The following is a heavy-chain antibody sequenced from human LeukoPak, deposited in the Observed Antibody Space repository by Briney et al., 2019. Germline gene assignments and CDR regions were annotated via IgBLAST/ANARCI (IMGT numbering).Heavy chain of an antibody. V-gene: IGHV3-23*01. CDR2: ISGSGGST. J-gene: IGHJ4*02. D-gene: IGHD6-19*01. CDR3: AKEGSDSSGWPLDY. Sequence: GGSLRLSCAASGFTFSSYAMSWVRQAPGKGLEWVSAISGSGGSTYYADSVKGRFTISRDNSKNTLYLQMNSLRAEDTAVYYRAKEGSDSSGWPLDYWGQGTLVTVSS. CDR1: GFTFSSYA.